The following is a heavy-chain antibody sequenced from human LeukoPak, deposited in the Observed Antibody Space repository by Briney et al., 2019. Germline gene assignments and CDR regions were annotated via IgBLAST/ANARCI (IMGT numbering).Heavy chain of an antibody. CDR2: INHGGST. CDR3: ARYLDYGGNSRVFQH. D-gene: IGHD4-23*01. CDR1: GGSLIAYY. Sequence: ASEALSLTCAVYGGSLIAYYWTWIRQPPGKGLEWIGEINHGGSTNYNPSLKSRVTISIDTSKNQFSLKLSSVTAADTAVYYCARYLDYGGNSRVFQHWGQGTLVTVSS. J-gene: IGHJ1*01. V-gene: IGHV4-34*01.